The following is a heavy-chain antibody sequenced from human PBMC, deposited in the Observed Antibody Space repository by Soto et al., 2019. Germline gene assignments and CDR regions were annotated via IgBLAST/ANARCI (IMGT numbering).Heavy chain of an antibody. V-gene: IGHV3-7*01. CDR2: IKVDGSEK. CDR3: TRDSCDSSGYYYDFFDY. J-gene: IGHJ4*02. CDR1: GFTFSSHW. Sequence: GGSLRLSCAASGFTFSSHWMSWVRQAPGKGLEWVANIKVDGSEKYYVDSVRGRFSISRDNAKDSLYLQMNSLRAEDTAVYYCTRDSCDSSGYYYDFFDYWGQGTLVTVSS. D-gene: IGHD3-22*01.